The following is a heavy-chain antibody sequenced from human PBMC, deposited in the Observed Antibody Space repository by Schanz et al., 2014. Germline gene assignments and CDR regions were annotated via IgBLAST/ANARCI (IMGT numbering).Heavy chain of an antibody. D-gene: IGHD5-12*01. CDR3: ARKVVATIGGYYDN. CDR2: IKSDGSST. J-gene: IGHJ4*02. V-gene: IGHV3-74*02. CDR1: TSIFNHAW. Sequence: EVQLVESGGGLVKPGGSLRLSCAASTSIFNHAWMSWVRQVPGKGLVWVSRIKSDGSSTSYADSVKGRFTISRDNSKNTLYLQMNSLRAEDTAVDYCARKVVATIGGYYDNWGQGTLVTVSS.